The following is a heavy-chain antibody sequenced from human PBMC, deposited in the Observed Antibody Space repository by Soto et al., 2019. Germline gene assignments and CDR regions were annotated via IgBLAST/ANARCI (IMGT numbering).Heavy chain of an antibody. CDR2: IYYSGST. D-gene: IGHD2-21*02. Sequence: QLQLQESGPGLVKPSETLSLTCTVSGGSISSSSYYWGWIRQPPGKGLEWIGSIYYSGSTYYNPSLKRQVSIAVDTSKNQFSLKLSSVTAADTAVYYCARHAAYCGGGCQPSFDYWGQGTLVTVSS. CDR3: ARHAAYCGGGCQPSFDY. V-gene: IGHV4-39*01. J-gene: IGHJ4*02. CDR1: GGSISSSSYY.